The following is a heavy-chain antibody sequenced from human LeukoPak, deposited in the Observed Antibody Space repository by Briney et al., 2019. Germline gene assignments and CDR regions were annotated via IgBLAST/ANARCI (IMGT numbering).Heavy chain of an antibody. CDR3: ARGRYSYGYNWFDP. J-gene: IGHJ5*02. V-gene: IGHV4-34*01. CDR2: INHSGST. CDR1: GGSFSGYY. D-gene: IGHD5-18*01. Sequence: SETLSLTCAVYGGSFSGYYWSWIRQPPGKGREWIGEINHSGSTNYNPSLKSRVTISVDTSKNQFSLKLSSVTAADTAVYYCARGRYSYGYNWFDPWGQGTLVTVSS.